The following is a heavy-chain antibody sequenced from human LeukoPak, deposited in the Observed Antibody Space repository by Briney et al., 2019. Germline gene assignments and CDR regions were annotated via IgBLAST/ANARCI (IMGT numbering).Heavy chain of an antibody. V-gene: IGHV1-18*01. J-gene: IGHJ3*02. Sequence: ASVKVSCKASGYTFRQYSISWVRQAPGKGLEWMGWVSPSHTTRVYAQQFQGRVTMTADTNTNTVSMELRSLRSDDTAVYFCARDYILPLETDNGDDFAIWGQGTVVSVSS. CDR3: ARDYILPLETDNGDDFAI. CDR2: VSPSHTTR. D-gene: IGHD3-3*02. CDR1: GYTFRQYS.